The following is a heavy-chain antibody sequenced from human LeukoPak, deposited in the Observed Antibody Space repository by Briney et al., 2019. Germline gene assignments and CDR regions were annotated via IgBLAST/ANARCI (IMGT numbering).Heavy chain of an antibody. D-gene: IGHD6-13*01. CDR1: GFTFSNYG. V-gene: IGHV3-33*01. CDR3: ARSTYSSSSYYFDY. CDR2: IWSDGINK. Sequence: GGSLRVSCAASGFTFSNYGIHWVRQAPGKGLEWVAVIWSDGINKYYVDSVKGRFTISRDNSKNTLYLQMNSLRADDTAVYYCARSTYSSSSYYFDYWGQGSLVTVSS. J-gene: IGHJ4*02.